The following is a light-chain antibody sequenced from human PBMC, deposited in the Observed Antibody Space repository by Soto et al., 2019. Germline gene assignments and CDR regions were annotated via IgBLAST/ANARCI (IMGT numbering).Light chain of an antibody. Sequence: EIVMTQSPATLSVSPGERDTLSCMASQSISSNLAWYQQKPGQAPRLLIYGASTRATDIPARFSGSGSGTEFTLRISSLQSEDFAVYYCQQYNNWPPITFGQGTKVDIK. V-gene: IGKV3-15*01. J-gene: IGKJ1*01. CDR1: QSISSN. CDR2: GAS. CDR3: QQYNNWPPIT.